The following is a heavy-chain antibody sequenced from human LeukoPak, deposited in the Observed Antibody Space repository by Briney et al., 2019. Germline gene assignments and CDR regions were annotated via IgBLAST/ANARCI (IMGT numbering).Heavy chain of an antibody. Sequence: PGRSLRLSCAASGFTFSSYAMHWVRQAPGKGLEWVAVISYVGSNKYYADSVKGRFTISRDNSKNTLYLQMNSLRAEDTAVYYCARGGRVVPAAIHYWGQGTLVTVSS. J-gene: IGHJ4*02. CDR1: GFTFSSYA. CDR3: ARGGRVVPAAIHY. V-gene: IGHV3-30-3*01. D-gene: IGHD2-2*01. CDR2: ISYVGSNK.